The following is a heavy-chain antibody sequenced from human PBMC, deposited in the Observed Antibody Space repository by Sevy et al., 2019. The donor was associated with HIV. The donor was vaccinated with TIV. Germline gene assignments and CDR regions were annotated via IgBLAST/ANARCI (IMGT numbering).Heavy chain of an antibody. Sequence: ASVKVSCKASGYTFINYGISWVRQAPGQGLEWMGWISAYNGNTDYALNLQGRDTMTTNASTSTAYMELRSLTSDDTAFYYCARVGTSGGYYGSDRWGQGTLVTDSS. CDR3: ARVGTSGGYYGSDR. J-gene: IGHJ5*02. CDR2: ISAYNGNT. CDR1: GYTFINYG. D-gene: IGHD1-26*01. V-gene: IGHV1-18*01.